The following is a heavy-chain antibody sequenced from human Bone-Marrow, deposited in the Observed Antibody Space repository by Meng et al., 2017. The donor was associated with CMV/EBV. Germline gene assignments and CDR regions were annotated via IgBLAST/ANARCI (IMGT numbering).Heavy chain of an antibody. CDR3: ARDGAATYGMDV. J-gene: IGHJ6*02. CDR2: IYSGGSST. D-gene: IGHD6-13*01. V-gene: IGHV3-23*03. Sequence: GGSLRLSYAASGFTFSSYAMSWVRQAPGKGLEWVSVIYSGGSSTYYADSVKGRFTISRDNSKNTLYLQMNSLRAEDTAVYYCARDGAATYGMDVWGQGTTVTASS. CDR1: GFTFSSYA.